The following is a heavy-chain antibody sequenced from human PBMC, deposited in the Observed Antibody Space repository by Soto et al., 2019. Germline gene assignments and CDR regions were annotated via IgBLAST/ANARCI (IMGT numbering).Heavy chain of an antibody. J-gene: IGHJ4*02. Sequence: DVHLVESGGGLVQPGGSLRLSCAASEFTFTNYYMAWVRQAPGKGLEWVANIRQDGGESYYVDSVKGRFTISRDNAKNSLYLQMNSLRAEDTAVYYCARAHDYGPHFDYWGQGILVTVSS. CDR2: IRQDGGES. CDR3: ARAHDYGPHFDY. V-gene: IGHV3-7*01. CDR1: EFTFTNYY. D-gene: IGHD4-17*01.